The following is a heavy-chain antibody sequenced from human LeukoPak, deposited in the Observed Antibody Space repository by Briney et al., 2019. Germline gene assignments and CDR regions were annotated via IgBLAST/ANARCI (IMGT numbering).Heavy chain of an antibody. CDR2: INPNSGGT. V-gene: IGHV1-2*02. D-gene: IGHD6-13*01. J-gene: IGHJ4*02. Sequence: ASVKVSCKASGYTFTGYYMHWVRQAPGQGLEWMGWINPNSGGTNYARKFQGRVTMTRDTSISTAYMELSRLRSDDTAVYYCARSKNIAAAGTGVGYWGQGTLVTVSS. CDR1: GYTFTGYY. CDR3: ARSKNIAAAGTGVGY.